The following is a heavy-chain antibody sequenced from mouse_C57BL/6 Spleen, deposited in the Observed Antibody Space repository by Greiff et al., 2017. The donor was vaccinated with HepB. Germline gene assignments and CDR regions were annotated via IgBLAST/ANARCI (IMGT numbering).Heavy chain of an antibody. CDR1: GFTFSDYY. J-gene: IGHJ1*03. CDR3: ARFSSYWYFDV. D-gene: IGHD1-1*01. CDR2: INYDGSST. V-gene: IGHV5-16*01. Sequence: EVQRVESEGGLVQPGSSMKLSCTASGFTFSDYYMAWVRQVPEKGLEWVANINYDGSSTYYLDSLKSRFIISRDNAKNILYLQMSSLKSEDTATYYCARFSSYWYFDVWGTGTTVTVSS.